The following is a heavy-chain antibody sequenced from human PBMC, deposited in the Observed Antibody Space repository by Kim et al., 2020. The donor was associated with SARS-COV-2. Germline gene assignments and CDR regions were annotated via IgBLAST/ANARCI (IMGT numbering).Heavy chain of an antibody. CDR2: IKQDGTEK. Sequence: GGSLRLSCAGSGFILSTYWMSWARQAPGKGLEWVANIKQDGTEKFYVDSVKGRFTISRDNAKNSLYLQMNILRVEDTAVYYCTRTSWSYSMDVWGQGTTVTVSS. J-gene: IGHJ6*02. CDR3: TRTSWSYSMDV. D-gene: IGHD3-3*01. V-gene: IGHV3-7*01. CDR1: GFILSTYW.